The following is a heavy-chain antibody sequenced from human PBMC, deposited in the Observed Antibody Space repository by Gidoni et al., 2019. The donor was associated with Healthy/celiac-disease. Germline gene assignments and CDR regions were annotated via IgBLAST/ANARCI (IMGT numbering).Heavy chain of an antibody. CDR3: VKGPYLFPNLGY. J-gene: IGHJ4*02. CDR2: LSSNGGST. D-gene: IGHD3-16*01. Sequence: EVQLVESGGGLVQPGGSLRLSCSASGFTFSSYAMHWVRQAPGKGLEYVSALSSNGGSTYYADSVKGRFTISRDNSKNTLYLQMSSLRAEDTAVYYCVKGPYLFPNLGYWGQGTLVTVSS. CDR1: GFTFSSYA. V-gene: IGHV3-64D*06.